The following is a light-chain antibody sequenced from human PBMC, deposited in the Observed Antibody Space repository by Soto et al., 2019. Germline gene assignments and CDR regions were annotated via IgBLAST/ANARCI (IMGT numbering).Light chain of an antibody. Sequence: DNMMTHSPHSPAVSLGEKATINCTSSQSVLYSSNNKNYLAWYQQKPGQPPKLLIYWASTRECGVPDRFSGSGSGTDFTLTISSLQAEDVAVYYCQQYYSTPLTFGQGTRLEIK. CDR2: WAS. CDR3: QQYYSTPLT. V-gene: IGKV4-1*01. CDR1: QSVLYSSNNKNY. J-gene: IGKJ5*01.